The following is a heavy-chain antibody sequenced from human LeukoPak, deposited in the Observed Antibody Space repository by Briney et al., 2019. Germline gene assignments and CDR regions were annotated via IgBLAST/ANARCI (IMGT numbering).Heavy chain of an antibody. CDR3: ARDPRDYYDSSGYSRFDY. V-gene: IGHV3-21*01. D-gene: IGHD3-22*01. Sequence: PGGSLRLSCAASGFTFSSYSVNWVRQAPGKGLEWVSSISSTSSYKYYADSLKGRFTISRDNAKNSLYLQMNSLRAEDTAVYYCARDPRDYYDSSGYSRFDYWGQGTLVTVSS. CDR1: GFTFSSYS. CDR2: ISSTSSYK. J-gene: IGHJ4*02.